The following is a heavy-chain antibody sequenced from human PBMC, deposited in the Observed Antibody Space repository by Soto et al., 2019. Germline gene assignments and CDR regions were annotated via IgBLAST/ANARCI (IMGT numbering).Heavy chain of an antibody. V-gene: IGHV4-61*08. J-gene: IGHJ6*02. CDR3: ARGFSSGSMDA. CDR2: IYSSGSA. Sequence: SETLSLTCTVSGDSVSSGGYYWSCIQQPPGKGQERTGYIYSSGSADYNPSLKSRVTISRDTSKNQISLKVASVTAVDSAGYYCARGFSSGSMDAWGQGTTVTVSS. CDR1: GDSVSSGGYY. D-gene: IGHD6-19*01.